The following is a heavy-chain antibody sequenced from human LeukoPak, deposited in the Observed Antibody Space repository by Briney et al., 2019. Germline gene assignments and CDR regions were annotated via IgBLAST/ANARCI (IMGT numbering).Heavy chain of an antibody. J-gene: IGHJ4*02. CDR2: FDPEDGET. CDR1: GYTLTELS. D-gene: IGHD5-18*01. Sequence: ASVRVSCKVSGYTLTELSMHWVRQAPGKGLEWMGGFDPEDGETIYAQKFQGRVTMTEDTSTDTAYMELSSLRSEDTAVYYSATPRHTAMVLEYDYWGQGTLVTVSS. V-gene: IGHV1-24*01. CDR3: ATPRHTAMVLEYDY.